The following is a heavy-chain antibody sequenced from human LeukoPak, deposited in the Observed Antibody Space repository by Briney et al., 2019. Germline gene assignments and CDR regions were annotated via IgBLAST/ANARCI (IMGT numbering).Heavy chain of an antibody. V-gene: IGHV4-59*01. CDR3: AGGRQIWELYFDY. Sequence: NTSETLSLTCTVSGGFISSYYWSWIRQPPGKGLEWIGYIYYSGSTNYNPSLKSRVTISVDTSKNQFSLKLSSVTAADTAVYYCAGGRQIWELYFDYWGQGTLVTVSS. CDR1: GGFISSYY. D-gene: IGHD1-26*01. J-gene: IGHJ4*02. CDR2: IYYSGST.